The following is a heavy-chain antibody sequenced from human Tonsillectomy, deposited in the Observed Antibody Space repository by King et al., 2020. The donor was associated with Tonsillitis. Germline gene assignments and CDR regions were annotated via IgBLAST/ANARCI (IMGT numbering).Heavy chain of an antibody. J-gene: IGHJ4*02. CDR2: ITIYNGNT. CDR3: ARADSVVRGFWFDY. D-gene: IGHD3-10*01. V-gene: IGHV1-18*01. Sequence: VQLVESGAEVKKPGASVKVSCTASGYTFTSYGISWVRQAPGQGLEWMGWITIYNGNTNYAQELQGRVTMTTDTSTSTAYMELRSLRSDDTAVYYCARADSVVRGFWFDYWGQGTLVTVSS. CDR1: GYTFTSYG.